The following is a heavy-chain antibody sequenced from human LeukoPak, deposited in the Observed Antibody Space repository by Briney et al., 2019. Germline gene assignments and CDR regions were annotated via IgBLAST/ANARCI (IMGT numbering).Heavy chain of an antibody. CDR2: ISSSSSYI. J-gene: IGHJ4*02. CDR1: GFTFSSYS. D-gene: IGHD3-10*01. CDR3: ARDPGVRALDY. V-gene: IGHV3-21*01. Sequence: GRSLRLSCAASGFTFSSYSLNWVPQAPGKGLEWVSSISSSSSYIYYADSVKGRFTISRDNAKNSLYLQMNSLRAEDTAVYYCARDPGVRALDYWGQGTLVTVSS.